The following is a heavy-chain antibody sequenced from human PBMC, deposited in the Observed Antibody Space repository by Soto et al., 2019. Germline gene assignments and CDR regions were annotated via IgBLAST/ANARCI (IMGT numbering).Heavy chain of an antibody. CDR1: GFSFSSCA. D-gene: IGHD6-19*01. J-gene: IGHJ4*02. CDR2: VSHDGSNK. CDR3: ARVSIAVAGIAYYFDY. Sequence: QVQLVESGGGVVQPGRSLRLSCAASGFSFSSCAMPWVRQAPGKGLEWVAVVSHDGSNKYYADSVKGRVTISRDNSINTVYLQMNSLRAEDTAVYYCARVSIAVAGIAYYFDYWGQGTLVTVSS. V-gene: IGHV3-30-3*01.